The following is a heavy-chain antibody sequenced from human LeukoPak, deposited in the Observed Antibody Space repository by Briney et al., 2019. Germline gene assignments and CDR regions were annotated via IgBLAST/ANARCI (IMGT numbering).Heavy chain of an antibody. CDR2: ISSSGNTK. CDR1: GFTFSSYG. Sequence: GGTLRLSCAASGFTFSSYGMSWVRQAPGKGLEWVSYISSSGNTKYYADSVKGRFTISRDNAKNSLSLQMNSLRAEDTAVYYCARDGGSAWFFRYWGQGTLVTVSS. V-gene: IGHV3-48*04. J-gene: IGHJ4*02. D-gene: IGHD6-19*01. CDR3: ARDGGSAWFFRY.